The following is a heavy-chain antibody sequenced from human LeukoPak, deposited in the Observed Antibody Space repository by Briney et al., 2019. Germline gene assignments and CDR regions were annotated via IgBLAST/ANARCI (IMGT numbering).Heavy chain of an antibody. J-gene: IGHJ6*02. Sequence: TGGSLRLSCAASGFTFSSYSMTWVRQAPGKGLEWVSSISSSSSYIYYADSVKGRFTISRDNAKNSLYLQMNSLRAEDTAVYYCARALTDFIVVVPAAISYGYGMDVWGQGTTVTVSS. CDR2: ISSSSSYI. CDR3: ARALTDFIVVVPAAISYGYGMDV. D-gene: IGHD2-2*01. CDR1: GFTFSSYS. V-gene: IGHV3-21*01.